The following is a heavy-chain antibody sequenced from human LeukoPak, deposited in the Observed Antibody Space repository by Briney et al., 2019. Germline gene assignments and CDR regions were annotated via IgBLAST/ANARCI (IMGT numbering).Heavy chain of an antibody. V-gene: IGHV4-59*08. CDR3: GRGRRIAVDGISTDWFDP. D-gene: IGHD6-19*01. CDR2: IYYSGST. J-gene: IGHJ5*02. Sequence: PSETLSLTCTVSGGSISSYYWSWIRQPPGKGLEWIGYIYYSGSTNYNPSLKSRVTISVDTSKNQFSLNLSSVTAADTAVYYCGRGRRIAVDGISTDWFDPWGQGTLVTVSS. CDR1: GGSISSYY.